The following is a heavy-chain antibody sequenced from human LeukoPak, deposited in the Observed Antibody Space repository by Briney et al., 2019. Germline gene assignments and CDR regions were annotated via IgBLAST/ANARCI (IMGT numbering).Heavy chain of an antibody. Sequence: GGSLRLSCAASGFTFSSYAMHWVRQAPGKGLEWVAVISYDGSNKYYADSVKGRFTISRDNSKNTLYLQMNSLRAEDMAVYYCARPQWDILTGYSNGWPDWGQGTLVTVSS. CDR1: GFTFSSYA. CDR2: ISYDGSNK. V-gene: IGHV3-30-3*01. D-gene: IGHD3-9*01. J-gene: IGHJ4*02. CDR3: ARPQWDILTGYSNGWPD.